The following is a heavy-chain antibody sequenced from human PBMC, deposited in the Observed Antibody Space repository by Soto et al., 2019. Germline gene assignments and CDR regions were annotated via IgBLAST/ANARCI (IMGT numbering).Heavy chain of an antibody. CDR1: GGSISSSSYY. V-gene: IGHV4-39*01. D-gene: IGHD3-9*01. CDR2: VYYSGNT. J-gene: IGHJ2*01. Sequence: PSETLSLTCTVSGGSISSSSYYWGWIRQPPGKGLEWIGSVYYSGNTYYNPSLRSRVTISVDTSKNQFSLELTSVTAADTAVYYCARLVYDILTGYYSAYWYFDLWARGTLVPVSS. CDR3: ARLVYDILTGYYSAYWYFDL.